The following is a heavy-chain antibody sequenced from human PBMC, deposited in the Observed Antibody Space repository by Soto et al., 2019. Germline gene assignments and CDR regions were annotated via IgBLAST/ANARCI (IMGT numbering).Heavy chain of an antibody. CDR2: ISSSSSYI. J-gene: IGHJ6*02. D-gene: IGHD2-2*03. CDR1: GFTFSSYN. CDR3: ARDGLSDYYGMDV. V-gene: IGHV3-21*01. Sequence: EVQLVESGGGLVKPGGSLRLSCAASGFTFSSYNMKWVRQAPGKGLEGVSSISSSSSYIYYADSVKGPVTVSRDNARKSLFLQMNSLRAEDTAVYYCARDGLSDYYGMDVWGQGATVTVSS.